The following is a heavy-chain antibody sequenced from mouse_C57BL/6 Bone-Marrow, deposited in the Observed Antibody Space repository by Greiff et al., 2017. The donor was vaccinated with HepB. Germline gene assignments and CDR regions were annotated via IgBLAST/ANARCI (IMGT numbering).Heavy chain of an antibody. D-gene: IGHD2-4*01. Sequence: QVQLQQPGAELVRPGSSVKLSCKASGYTFTSYWMHWVKQRPIQGLEWIGNIDPSDSETHYNQKFKDKATLTVDKSSSTAYMQLSSLTSEDSAVYYCARSQRIYYDYYWYFDVWGTGTTVTVSS. CDR3: ARSQRIYYDYYWYFDV. J-gene: IGHJ1*03. V-gene: IGHV1-52*01. CDR2: IDPSDSET. CDR1: GYTFTSYW.